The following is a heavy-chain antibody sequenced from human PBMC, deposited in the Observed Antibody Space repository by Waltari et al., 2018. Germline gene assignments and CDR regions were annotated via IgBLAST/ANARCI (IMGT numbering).Heavy chain of an antibody. Sequence: QVQLQQWGAGLLKPSETLSLTCAVYGGSFSGYYWSWIRQPPGKGLEWIGEINHSGSTNYNPSLKSRVTISVETSKNQFSLKLSSVTAADTAVYYWARGRGGGWLQPSAEYFQHWGQGTLVTVSS. J-gene: IGHJ1*01. D-gene: IGHD5-12*01. CDR2: INHSGST. CDR3: ARGRGGGWLQPSAEYFQH. V-gene: IGHV4-34*01. CDR1: GGSFSGYY.